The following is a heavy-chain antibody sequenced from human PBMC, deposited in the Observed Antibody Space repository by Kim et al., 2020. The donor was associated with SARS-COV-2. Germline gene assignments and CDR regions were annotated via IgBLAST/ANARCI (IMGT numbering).Heavy chain of an antibody. CDR1: GYTFTTYY. CDR3: ARAGGYSSGRDF. J-gene: IGHJ4*02. V-gene: IGHV1-46*01. CDR2: INPGGGGT. D-gene: IGHD6-19*01. Sequence: ASVKVSCKASGYTFTTYYMHWVRLAPGQGLEWLGVINPGGGGTTYAQNFRGRVSMTRDTSTSTVFMELSSLRSEDTGMYYCARAGGYSSGRDFWGQGTLVTVSS.